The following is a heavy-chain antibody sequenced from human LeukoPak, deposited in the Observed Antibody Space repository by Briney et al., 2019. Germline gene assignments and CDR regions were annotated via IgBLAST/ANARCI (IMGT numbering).Heavy chain of an antibody. Sequence: SETLSLTCAVYGGSFSGYYWSWIRQPPGKGLEWIGEINHSGSTNYNPSLKSRVTISVDTSKNQFSLKLSSVTAADTAVYYCARGLGYDSSGYHYFGYWGQGTLVTVSS. CDR1: GGSFSGYY. D-gene: IGHD3-22*01. CDR3: ARGLGYDSSGYHYFGY. CDR2: INHSGST. V-gene: IGHV4-34*01. J-gene: IGHJ4*02.